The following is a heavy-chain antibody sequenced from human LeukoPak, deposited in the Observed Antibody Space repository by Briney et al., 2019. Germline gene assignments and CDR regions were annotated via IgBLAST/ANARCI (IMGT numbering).Heavy chain of an antibody. CDR2: IYHSGST. CDR1: GYSISSGYY. Sequence: SETLFLTCSVSGYSISSGYYWGWIRQPPGKGLEWIGSIYHSGSTYYNPSLKSRVTISVDMPKNQFSLKLSSVTAADTAVYYCARGVVVITHNWFDPWGQGTLVTVSS. D-gene: IGHD3-22*01. V-gene: IGHV4-38-2*02. CDR3: ARGVVVITHNWFDP. J-gene: IGHJ5*02.